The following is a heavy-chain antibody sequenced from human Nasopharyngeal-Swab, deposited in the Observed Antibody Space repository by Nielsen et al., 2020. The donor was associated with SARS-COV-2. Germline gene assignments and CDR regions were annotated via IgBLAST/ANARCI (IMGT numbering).Heavy chain of an antibody. V-gene: IGHV4-34*01. J-gene: IGHJ5*02. CDR2: INHSGST. CDR1: GGSFSGYY. CDR3: AKEGATGWFDP. Sequence: SETLSLTCAVYGGSFSGYYWSWIRQPPGKGLEWIGEINHSGSTNYNPSLKSRVTISVDTSKNQFSLKLRSVTAADTAVYYCAKEGATGWFDPWGQGTLVTVSS.